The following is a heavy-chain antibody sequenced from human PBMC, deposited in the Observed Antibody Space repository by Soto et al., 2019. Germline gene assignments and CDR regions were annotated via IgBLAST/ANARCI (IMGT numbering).Heavy chain of an antibody. V-gene: IGHV1-58*01. CDR3: AADPLHAENFDY. CDR2: IVVGSGNT. Sequence: AVKVSCKASGFTFTSSAVQWVRQARGQRLEWIGWIVVGSGNTNYAQKFQERVTITRDMSTSTAYMELSSLRSEDTAVYYCAADPLHAENFDYWGQGTLVTVSS. J-gene: IGHJ4*02. CDR1: GFTFTSSA.